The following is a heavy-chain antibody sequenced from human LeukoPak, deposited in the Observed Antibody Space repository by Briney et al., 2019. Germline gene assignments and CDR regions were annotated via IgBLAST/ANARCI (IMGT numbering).Heavy chain of an antibody. CDR3: ARDTVNGPFVISLDY. D-gene: IGHD2-8*01. CDR1: GFTFSSYS. CDR2: FSSGGNTE. V-gene: IGHV3-48*04. J-gene: IGHJ4*02. Sequence: GGSLRLSCAASGFTFSSYSMNWVRQTPGRGLEWVSHFSSGGNTEYYADSVRGRFSMSRDNAKNSLYLEMNSLRAEDTAVYYCARDTVNGPFVISLDYWGQGALVTVSS.